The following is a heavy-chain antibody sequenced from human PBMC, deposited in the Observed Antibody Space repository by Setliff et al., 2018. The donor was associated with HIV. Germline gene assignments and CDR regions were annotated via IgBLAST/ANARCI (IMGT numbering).Heavy chain of an antibody. CDR2: INPSGGST. D-gene: IGHD2-8*01. V-gene: IGHV1-46*01. J-gene: IGHJ4*02. CDR3: ARAAILVYASPLDS. Sequence: GASVKVSCKASGYTFIDYYIHWVQQAPGERPEWIGEINPSGGSTSYAEKFQGRATVTRDSSTSTIYMELRSLRFDDTAVYYCARAAILVYASPLDSWGQGTLVTVSS. CDR1: GYTFIDYY.